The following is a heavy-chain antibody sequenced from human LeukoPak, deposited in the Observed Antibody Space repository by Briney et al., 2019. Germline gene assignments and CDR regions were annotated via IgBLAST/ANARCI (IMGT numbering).Heavy chain of an antibody. CDR3: AKLRVEAEVSGTAY. CDR1: GFNFSRNA. V-gene: IGHV3-23*01. J-gene: IGHJ4*02. CDR2: ISGGGRRT. Sequence: GGSLRLSCAASGFNFSRNAITWVRQAPGKGLKWVSAISGGGRRTYYADSAKGRFTISRDNSKNTLYLQMSSLRAEDTAMYYCAKLRVEAEVSGTAYWGLGTLVTVSS. D-gene: IGHD1-1*01.